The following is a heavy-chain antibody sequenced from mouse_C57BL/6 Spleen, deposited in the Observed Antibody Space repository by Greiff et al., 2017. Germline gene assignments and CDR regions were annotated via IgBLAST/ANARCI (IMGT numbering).Heavy chain of an antibody. J-gene: IGHJ2*01. Sequence: QVQLQQPGAELVMPGASVKLSCKASGYTFTSYWMHWVKQRPGQGLEWIGEIDPSDSYTNYNQKFKGKSTLTVDKSSSTAYMQLSSLTSEDSAVYYCARKGGYGNYEDYWGQGTTLTVSS. D-gene: IGHD2-1*01. CDR1: GYTFTSYW. CDR2: IDPSDSYT. CDR3: ARKGGYGNYEDY. V-gene: IGHV1-69*01.